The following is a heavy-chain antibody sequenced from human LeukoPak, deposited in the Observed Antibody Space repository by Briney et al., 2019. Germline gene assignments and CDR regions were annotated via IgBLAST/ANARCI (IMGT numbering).Heavy chain of an antibody. V-gene: IGHV3-21*01. CDR1: GFTFSSYS. J-gene: IGHJ4*02. CDR3: ARLPSLYDSSGYYQIDY. D-gene: IGHD3-22*01. CDR2: ISSSSSYI. Sequence: GGSLRLSCAASGFTFSSYSMNWVRQAPGKGLEWVSSISSSSSYIYYADSVKGRFTISRDNAKNSLYLQMNSLRAEDTAVYYCARLPSLYDSSGYYQIDYWGQGTLVTVSS.